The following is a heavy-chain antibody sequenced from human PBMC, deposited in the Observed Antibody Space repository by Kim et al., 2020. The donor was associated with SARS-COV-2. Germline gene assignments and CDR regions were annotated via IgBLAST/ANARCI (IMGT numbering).Heavy chain of an antibody. V-gene: IGHV4-39*07. CDR2: ST. Sequence: STDYTPSTKSRVTISVDTSKTKFSLKLSSVTAADTAVYYWARVYFGKFDPWGQGTLVTVSS. CDR3: ARVYFGKFDP. J-gene: IGHJ5*02. D-gene: IGHD2-8*01.